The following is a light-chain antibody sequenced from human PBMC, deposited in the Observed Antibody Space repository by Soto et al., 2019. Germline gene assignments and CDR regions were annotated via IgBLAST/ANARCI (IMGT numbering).Light chain of an antibody. Sequence: EIGLTQSPATLSLSPGERATLSCRASQSVSSYLAWYQQKPGQAPRLLIYDASSRATGIPARFSGSGSGTDFTLTISSLEPEDFAVYYCQQRSNCLTFGGGTKVAIK. CDR3: QQRSNCLT. CDR1: QSVSSY. J-gene: IGKJ4*01. V-gene: IGKV3-11*01. CDR2: DAS.